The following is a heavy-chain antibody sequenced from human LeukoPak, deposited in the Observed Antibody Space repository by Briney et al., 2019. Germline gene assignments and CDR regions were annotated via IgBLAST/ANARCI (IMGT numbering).Heavy chain of an antibody. D-gene: IGHD5-18*01. V-gene: IGHV3-11*01. Sequence: GGSLRLSCAASGFTFSDYYMSWIRQAPGKGLEWVSYISSSGSTIYYADSVKGRFTISRDNAKNSLYLQMNSLRAEDTVVYYCARPYSLTAMVPFDCWGQGTLVTVSS. CDR3: ARPYSLTAMVPFDC. CDR1: GFTFSDYY. CDR2: ISSSGSTI. J-gene: IGHJ4*02.